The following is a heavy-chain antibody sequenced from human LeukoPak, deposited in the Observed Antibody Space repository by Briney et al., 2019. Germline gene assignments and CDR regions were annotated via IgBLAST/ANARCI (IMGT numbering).Heavy chain of an antibody. J-gene: IGHJ4*02. CDR2: IKQDGSEK. CDR3: ARDSTAMVISWGTVFGY. CDR1: GFTFSDYY. D-gene: IGHD5-18*01. Sequence: VKPGGSLRLSCAASGFTFSDYYMSWIRQAPGKGLEWVANIKQDGSEKYYVDSVKGRFTISRDNAKNSLYLQMNSLRAEDTAVYYCARDSTAMVISWGTVFGYWGQGTLVTVSS. V-gene: IGHV3-7*01.